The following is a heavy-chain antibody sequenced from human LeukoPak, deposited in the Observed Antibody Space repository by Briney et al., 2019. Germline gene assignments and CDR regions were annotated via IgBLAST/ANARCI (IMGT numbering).Heavy chain of an antibody. Sequence: ASVKVSCKASGYTFTSYGISWVRQAPGQGLEWMGWISAYNGNTNYAQKLQGRVTITTDTSTSTAYMELRSLRSDDPAVSYCARDRYDILTGYYRWVRAFDIWGQGTMVTVSS. CDR3: ARDRYDILTGYYRWVRAFDI. V-gene: IGHV1-18*01. D-gene: IGHD3-9*01. CDR1: GYTFTSYG. CDR2: ISAYNGNT. J-gene: IGHJ3*02.